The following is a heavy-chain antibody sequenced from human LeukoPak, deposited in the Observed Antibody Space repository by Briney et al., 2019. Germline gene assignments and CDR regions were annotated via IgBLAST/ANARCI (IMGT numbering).Heavy chain of an antibody. J-gene: IGHJ4*02. CDR2: INPSGGTT. Sequence: ASVKVSCKASGYSFPAYYLHWVRQAPGQGLAWMGMINPSGGTTTYAQNFQGRVTMTRDTSTSTVYMELSRLTSGDTAVYFCSRSFAGTTGGYWGQGTLVIVSS. D-gene: IGHD3-10*01. CDR3: SRSFAGTTGGY. CDR1: GYSFPAYY. V-gene: IGHV1-46*01.